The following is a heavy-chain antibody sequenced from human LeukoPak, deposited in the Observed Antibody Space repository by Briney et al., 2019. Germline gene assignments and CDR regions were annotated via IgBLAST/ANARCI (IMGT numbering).Heavy chain of an antibody. CDR1: GFTFSSYA. CDR3: ARAFGASSGYSVDY. J-gene: IGHJ4*02. CDR2: IWYDGSNK. Sequence: PGGSLRLSCAASGFTFSSYAMHWVRQAPGKGLEGVTVIWYDGSNKHYTDSVKGRFTISRGNSKNTLYLQMDSLRAEDPAVYYCARAFGASSGYSVDYWGQGTLVTVSS. D-gene: IGHD3-22*01. V-gene: IGHV3-33*01.